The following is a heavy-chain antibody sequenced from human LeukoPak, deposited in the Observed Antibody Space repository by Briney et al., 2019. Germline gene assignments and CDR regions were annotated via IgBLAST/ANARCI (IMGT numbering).Heavy chain of an antibody. D-gene: IGHD6-13*01. CDR3: ARGPGTSWYFKTLKNYFEY. Sequence: GRSLRLSCAASGFTFSSYTMHWVRQAPGKGLEWVAVISDDGSNKFYADSVKGRLTISRDNYKNTLYVQMNSLRAEDTAVYYCARGPGTSWYFKTLKNYFEYWGQGTLVTVSS. CDR2: ISDDGSNK. J-gene: IGHJ4*02. CDR1: GFTFSSYT. V-gene: IGHV3-30*04.